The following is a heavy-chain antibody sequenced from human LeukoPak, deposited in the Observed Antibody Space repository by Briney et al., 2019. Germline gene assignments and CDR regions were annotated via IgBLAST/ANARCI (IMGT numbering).Heavy chain of an antibody. J-gene: IGHJ4*02. Sequence: LPGRSLRLSCGASGFTFSNYTMSWVRQAPGKGLEWVSGISGSGGSTYYADSVNGRFTISRDNSKNTLYLQMNSLRAEDTAVYYCVNERYRYSWGDYWGQGTLVTVSS. V-gene: IGHV3-23*01. D-gene: IGHD5-18*01. CDR1: GFTFSNYT. CDR2: ISGSGGST. CDR3: VNERYRYSWGDY.